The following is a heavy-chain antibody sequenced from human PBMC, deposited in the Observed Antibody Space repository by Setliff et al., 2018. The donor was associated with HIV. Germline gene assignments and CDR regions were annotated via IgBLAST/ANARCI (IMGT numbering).Heavy chain of an antibody. CDR2: INPAGNPT. CDR3: AEGQSHSSPESVYYYYMDV. V-gene: IGHV1-46*01. D-gene: IGHD6-13*01. CDR1: GYTFTSDY. Sequence: ASVKVSCKASGYTFTSDYIHWVRQAPGQGLEWMGIINPAGNPTSYAQKFQGRLTMTRDTSTNTVYMELSSLRSEDTAVYYCAEGQSHSSPESVYYYYMDVWGKGTTVTVSS. J-gene: IGHJ6*03.